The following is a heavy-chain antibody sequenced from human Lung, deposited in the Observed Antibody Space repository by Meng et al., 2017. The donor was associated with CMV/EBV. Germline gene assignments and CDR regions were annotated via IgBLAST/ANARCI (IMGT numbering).Heavy chain of an antibody. V-gene: IGHV3-21*01. CDR3: ARSDAYRSGWYGDY. CDR2: ISSSSSYI. D-gene: IGHD6-13*01. Sequence: GGSXRLXCAASGFTFSTYSMNWVRQAPGKGLEWVSSISSSSSYIYYVDSVKGRFTISRDNAENSLYLQMNSLSAEDKAVYYCARSDAYRSGWYGDYWGRGXLVTVSS. CDR1: GFTFSTYS. J-gene: IGHJ4*02.